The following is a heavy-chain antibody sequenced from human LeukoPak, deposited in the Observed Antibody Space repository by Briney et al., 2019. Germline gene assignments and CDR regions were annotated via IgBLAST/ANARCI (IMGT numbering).Heavy chain of an antibody. CDR1: GGTFSSYA. CDR3: ARGDVLRFLEWSPYSGDYYYYMDV. Sequence: SVKVSCKXSGGTFSSYAISCVRQAPRQGLEWMGRIIPIFGTANYSQKFQGRVTITTDESTSTAYMELSSLRSEDTAVYYCARGDVLRFLEWSPYSGDYYYYMDVWGKGTTVTVSS. CDR2: IIPIFGTA. V-gene: IGHV1-69*05. D-gene: IGHD3-3*01. J-gene: IGHJ6*03.